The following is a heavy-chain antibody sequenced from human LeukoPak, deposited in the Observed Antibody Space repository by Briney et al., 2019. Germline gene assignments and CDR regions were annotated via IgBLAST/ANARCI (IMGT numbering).Heavy chain of an antibody. CDR2: MYYSGST. CDR1: GGSISSYY. J-gene: IGHJ3*02. CDR3: ARLHYYYGSGSYYPDAFDI. V-gene: IGHV4-59*08. D-gene: IGHD3-10*01. Sequence: PSETLSLTCTVSGGSISSYYWSWIRQPPGKGLEWIGYMYYSGSTNYNPSLKSQVTISVDTSKNQFSLKLSSVTAADTAVYYCARLHYYYGSGSYYPDAFDIWGQGTMVTVSS.